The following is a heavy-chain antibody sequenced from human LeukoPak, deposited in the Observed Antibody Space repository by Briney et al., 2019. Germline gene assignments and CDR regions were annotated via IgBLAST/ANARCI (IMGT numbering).Heavy chain of an antibody. J-gene: IGHJ4*02. CDR3: ARWGYYYDSSGYYSFDY. D-gene: IGHD3-22*01. V-gene: IGHV4-59*01. Sequence: SETLSLTCTVSGDFITAYYWSWIRQPPGKGLEWIGYVYYSGSTEYNPSLKSRVTISVDTSKNQFSLKLSSVTAADTAVYYCARWGYYYDSSGYYSFDYWGQGTLVTVSS. CDR2: VYYSGST. CDR1: GDFITAYY.